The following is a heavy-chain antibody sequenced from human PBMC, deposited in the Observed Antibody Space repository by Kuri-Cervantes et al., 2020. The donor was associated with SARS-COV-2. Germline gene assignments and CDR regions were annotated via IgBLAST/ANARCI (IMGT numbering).Heavy chain of an antibody. CDR3: AKDVWMVRGVPYYYYGMDV. D-gene: IGHD3-10*01. V-gene: IGHV3-74*01. CDR1: GFTFSGHW. Sequence: GESLKISCAASGFTFSGHWIHWVRQAPGKGLVWVSRINPDGSYTNNADSVKGRFTISRDKAKNSLYLQMNSLRAEDTAVYYCAKDVWMVRGVPYYYYGMDVWGQGTTVTVSS. J-gene: IGHJ6*02. CDR2: INPDGSYT.